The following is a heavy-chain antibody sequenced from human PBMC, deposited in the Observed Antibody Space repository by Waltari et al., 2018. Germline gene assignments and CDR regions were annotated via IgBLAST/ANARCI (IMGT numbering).Heavy chain of an antibody. V-gene: IGHV3-30*02. Sequence: QVHLVESGGGVVQPGGSMRLSCAASGFTFSDYGMHWVRQAPGKGLEWVAFLRYDASDIYYRDSVKGRFTISRDNSKNTLFLQMSSLRAEDTAVYYCAKVGVGLTTWYAFDIWGQGTMVTVSS. J-gene: IGHJ3*02. D-gene: IGHD1-1*01. CDR3: AKVGVGLTTWYAFDI. CDR2: LRYDASDI. CDR1: GFTFSDYG.